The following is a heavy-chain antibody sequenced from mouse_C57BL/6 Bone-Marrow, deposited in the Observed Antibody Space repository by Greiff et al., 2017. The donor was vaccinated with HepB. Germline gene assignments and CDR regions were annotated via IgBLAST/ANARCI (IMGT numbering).Heavy chain of an antibody. CDR3: ALLLLRWYFDV. J-gene: IGHJ1*03. V-gene: IGHV6-3*01. CDR2: IRLKSDNYAT. D-gene: IGHD1-1*01. Sequence: EVKLQESGGGLVQPGGSMKLSCVASGFTFSNYWMNWVRQSPEKGLEWVAQIRLKSDNYATHYAESVKGRFTISRDDSKSSVYLQMNNLRAEDTGIYYCALLLLRWYFDVWGTGTTVTVSS. CDR1: GFTFSNYW.